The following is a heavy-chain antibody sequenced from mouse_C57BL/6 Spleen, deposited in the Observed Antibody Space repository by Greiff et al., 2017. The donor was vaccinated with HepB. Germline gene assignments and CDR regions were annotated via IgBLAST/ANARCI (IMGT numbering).Heavy chain of an antibody. D-gene: IGHD1-1*01. Sequence: QVQLKQPGAELVKPGASVKLSCKASGYTFTSYWMHWVKQRPGQGLEWIGMIHPNSGSTNYNEKFKSKATLTVDKSSSTAYMQLSSLTSEDSAVYYCARSEITTVPWYFDVWGTGTTVTVSS. J-gene: IGHJ1*03. CDR2: IHPNSGST. CDR1: GYTFTSYW. CDR3: ARSEITTVPWYFDV. V-gene: IGHV1-64*01.